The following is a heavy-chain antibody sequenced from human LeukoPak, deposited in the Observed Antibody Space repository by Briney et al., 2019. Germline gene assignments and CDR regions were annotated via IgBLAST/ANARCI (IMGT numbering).Heavy chain of an antibody. CDR3: ARGFGSDHLDY. Sequence: SETLSLTCTVSGGSINNYFWSWIRQPPGKGLEWIGNIYYSGSTNYNPSLKSRVTMLVDMSKNQFSLKLNSVTAADTAVYYCARGFGSDHLDYWGQGTLVTVSS. CDR1: GGSINNYF. J-gene: IGHJ4*02. CDR2: IYYSGST. V-gene: IGHV4-59*01. D-gene: IGHD3-10*01.